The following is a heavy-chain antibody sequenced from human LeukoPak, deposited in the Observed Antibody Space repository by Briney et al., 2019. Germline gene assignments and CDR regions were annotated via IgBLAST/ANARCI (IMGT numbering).Heavy chain of an antibody. CDR2: IYYSGIT. Sequence: SETLSLTCTVSGASISSFYWSWIRQPPGKGLEWIGYIYYSGITNYNPSLNSRVTISVDTSKNQFSLKLSSVTAADTAVYYCATQGSGSRAAFDYLGQGTLVTVSS. V-gene: IGHV4-59*08. J-gene: IGHJ4*02. CDR1: GASISSFY. CDR3: ATQGSGSRAAFDY. D-gene: IGHD1-26*01.